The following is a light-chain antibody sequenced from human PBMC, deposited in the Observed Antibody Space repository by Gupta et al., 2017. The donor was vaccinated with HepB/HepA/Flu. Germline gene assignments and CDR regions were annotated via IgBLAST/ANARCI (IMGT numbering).Light chain of an antibody. CDR3: QQSDTKAT. CDR1: QSISSY. Sequence: DIQLTQSPSSLSASVGDRVTITCRASQSISSYLNWYQQKPGKAPKFPVYAASSLQSGVPSRFSGSGSGTDFTLTISSLQPEDVASSSCQQSDTKATFGQGTKVEIK. J-gene: IGKJ1*01. CDR2: AAS. V-gene: IGKV1-39*01.